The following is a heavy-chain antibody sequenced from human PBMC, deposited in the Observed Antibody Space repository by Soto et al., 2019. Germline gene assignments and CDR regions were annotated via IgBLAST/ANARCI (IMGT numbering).Heavy chain of an antibody. D-gene: IGHD3-22*01. Sequence: GGSLRLSCAASGFTFSSYAMHWVRQAPGKGLEWVAVISYDGSNKYYADSVKGRFTISRDNSKNTLYLQMNSLRAEDTAVYYCARPRDYYDSSGYYVPFDYWGQGTLVTVSS. CDR2: ISYDGSNK. J-gene: IGHJ4*02. CDR1: GFTFSSYA. V-gene: IGHV3-30-3*01. CDR3: ARPRDYYDSSGYYVPFDY.